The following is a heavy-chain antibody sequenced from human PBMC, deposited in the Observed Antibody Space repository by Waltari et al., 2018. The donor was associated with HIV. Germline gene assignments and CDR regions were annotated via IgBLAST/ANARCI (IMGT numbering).Heavy chain of an antibody. Sequence: QVHLVEAGGGVVQHGGSLRLACAASGLPFNSYAIHWVRQAPGKGLEWVAVISYDGGNKYYADSVKGRFIISRDNSKNTLYLQLNSLRAEDKAVYYCAILSGSFDIWGQGTRVSVSS. D-gene: IGHD1-20*01. CDR1: GLPFNSYA. CDR3: AILSGSFDI. J-gene: IGHJ3*02. CDR2: ISYDGGNK. V-gene: IGHV3-30-3*01.